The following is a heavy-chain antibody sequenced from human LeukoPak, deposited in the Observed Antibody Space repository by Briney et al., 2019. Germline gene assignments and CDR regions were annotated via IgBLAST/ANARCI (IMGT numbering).Heavy chain of an antibody. CDR2: IYYSGST. V-gene: IGHV4-59*01. D-gene: IGHD3-22*01. CDR3: ARARNYYDSSDYYYEGDAFDI. Sequence: PSETLSLTCTASGGSISSYHWSWIRQPPGKGLECIGLIYYSGSTNYNPSLKSRVTISVDTSKNQFSLKLSSVTAADTAVYYCARARNYYDSSDYYYEGDAFDIWGQGTMVTVSS. J-gene: IGHJ3*02. CDR1: GGSISSYH.